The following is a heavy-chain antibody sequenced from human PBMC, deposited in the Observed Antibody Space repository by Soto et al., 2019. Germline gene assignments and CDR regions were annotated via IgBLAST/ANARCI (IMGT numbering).Heavy chain of an antibody. D-gene: IGHD2-2*01. CDR3: ARVPDY. Sequence: QLQLQESGSRLVKPSQTLSLTYAVSGGSISSGGYSWSWYRQPPGKGLEWIGYIYHSGSTYYNPSLKGRVTISVDRSKNQFSLKLSSVTAADTAVYYCARVPDYWGQGTLVTVSS. CDR1: GGSISSGGYS. CDR2: IYHSGST. V-gene: IGHV4-30-2*01. J-gene: IGHJ4*02.